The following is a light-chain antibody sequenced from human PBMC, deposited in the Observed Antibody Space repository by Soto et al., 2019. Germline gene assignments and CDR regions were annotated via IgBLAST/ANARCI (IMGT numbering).Light chain of an antibody. Sequence: QSALTQPRSVSGSPGHSVTISCFGTSSDVGGYNYVSWYQQHPGKAPKLMIYEVSNRPSGVSNRFSGSKSGNTASLTISGLQAEDEADYYCSSYTSSSTYVFGTGTKLTVL. CDR1: SSDVGGYNY. J-gene: IGLJ1*01. V-gene: IGLV2-14*01. CDR2: EVS. CDR3: SSYTSSSTYV.